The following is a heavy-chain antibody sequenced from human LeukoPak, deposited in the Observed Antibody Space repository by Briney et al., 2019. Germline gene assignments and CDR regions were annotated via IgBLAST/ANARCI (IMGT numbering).Heavy chain of an antibody. D-gene: IGHD3-10*01. J-gene: IGHJ4*02. V-gene: IGHV4-59*08. CDR2: IYYSGST. CDR1: GGSISSYY. CDR3: AKVGVVDF. Sequence: PSETLSLTCTVSGGSISSYYWSWIRQPPGKGLEWIGYIYYSGSTNYNPSHKSRVTISVDTSKNQFSLKLISVTAADTAVYYCAKVGVVDFWGQGTLVTVSS.